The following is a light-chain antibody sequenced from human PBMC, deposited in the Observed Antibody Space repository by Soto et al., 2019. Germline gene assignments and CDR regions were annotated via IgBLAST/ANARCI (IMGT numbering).Light chain of an antibody. CDR3: QQYGASRT. CDR1: QSLSSW. CDR2: DAS. J-gene: IGKJ1*01. Sequence: DIQMTQSPSTLSASVGDRVTITCRASQSLSSWLAWYQQKPGKAPKLLIYDASSLESGVPSRFSGSGSGTEFTLTITRLEPEDFAVYYCQQYGASRTFGQGTKVDI. V-gene: IGKV1-5*01.